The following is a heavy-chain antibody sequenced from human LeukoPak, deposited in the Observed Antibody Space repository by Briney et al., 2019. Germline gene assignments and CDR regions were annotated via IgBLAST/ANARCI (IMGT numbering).Heavy chain of an antibody. CDR2: INPNSGGT. D-gene: IGHD1-7*01. Sequence: ASVRVSCKASGYTFTGYYMHWVRQAPGQGLEWMGWINPNSGGTNYAQKFQGRVTMTRDTSISTAYMELSRLRSDDAAVYYCARADSAGTTWDYWGQGTLVTVSS. V-gene: IGHV1-2*02. CDR3: ARADSAGTTWDY. CDR1: GYTFTGYY. J-gene: IGHJ4*02.